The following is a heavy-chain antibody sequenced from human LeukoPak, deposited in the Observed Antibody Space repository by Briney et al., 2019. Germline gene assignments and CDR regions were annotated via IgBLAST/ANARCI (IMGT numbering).Heavy chain of an antibody. V-gene: IGHV3-7*03. Sequence: GGSLRLSCAASGFTFSGYWMHWVRQAPGKGLEWVANIKQDGSVKYYVDSVKGRFTISRDNAKNSLFLQMNSLRAEDTAVYYCVRVYHDGSFESGNWFDPWGQGTLVTVSS. CDR1: GFTFSGYW. J-gene: IGHJ5*02. CDR2: IKQDGSVK. D-gene: IGHD3-22*01. CDR3: VRVYHDGSFESGNWFDP.